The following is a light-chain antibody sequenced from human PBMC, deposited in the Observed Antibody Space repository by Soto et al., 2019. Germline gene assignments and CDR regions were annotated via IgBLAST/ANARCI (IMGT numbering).Light chain of an antibody. CDR3: SSYTRSSTHWV. Sequence: QFALTQPASVSGSPGQSITISCTGTSSDVGGYNYVSWYQQHPGKAPKLMIYEVSNRPSGVSNRFSGSKSGNTASLTISGLQAEDEADYYCSSYTRSSTHWVFGGGTKVTVL. CDR1: SSDVGGYNY. V-gene: IGLV2-14*01. CDR2: EVS. J-gene: IGLJ3*02.